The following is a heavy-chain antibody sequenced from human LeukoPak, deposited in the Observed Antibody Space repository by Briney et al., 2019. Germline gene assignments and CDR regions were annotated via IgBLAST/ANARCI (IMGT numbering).Heavy chain of an antibody. J-gene: IGHJ6*02. Sequence: ASETLSLTCTVSGGSISSGGYYWSWIRQPPGKGLEWIGEINHSGSTNYNPSLKSRVTISVDTSKNQFSLKLSSVTAADTAVYYCARGPGYSSSWYTALYYYYGMDVWGQGTTVIVSS. V-gene: IGHV4-39*07. D-gene: IGHD6-13*01. CDR3: ARGPGYSSSWYTALYYYYGMDV. CDR1: GGSISSGGYY. CDR2: INHSGST.